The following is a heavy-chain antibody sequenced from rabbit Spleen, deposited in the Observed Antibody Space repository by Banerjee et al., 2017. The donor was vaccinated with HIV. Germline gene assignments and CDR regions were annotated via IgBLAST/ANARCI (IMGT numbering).Heavy chain of an antibody. D-gene: IGHD4-1*01. CDR2: IYTGSSGGT. CDR3: AREASSGWGVVSFYFNL. J-gene: IGHJ4*01. Sequence: SLEESGGDLVKPGASLTLTCIASGFSFSSRYYMCWVRQAPGKGLEWIACIYTGSSGGTYYASWAKGRFTISKTSSTTVTLQMTSLTAADTATYFCAREASSGWGVVSFYFNLWGPGTLVTVS. V-gene: IGHV1S40*01. CDR1: GFSFSSRYY.